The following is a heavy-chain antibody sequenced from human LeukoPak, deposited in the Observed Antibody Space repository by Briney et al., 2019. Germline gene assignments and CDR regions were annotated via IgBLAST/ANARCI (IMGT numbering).Heavy chain of an antibody. CDR1: GFTFNTYG. Sequence: PGGSLRLSCAVSGFTFNTYGMTWVRQAPGKGLEWVSGISGSDGSTYHADSVKGRFSISRDDSKNTLYLQMNSLRAEDMAVYYCAKDHVGAADYWGQGTLVTVSS. CDR2: ISGSDGST. D-gene: IGHD1-26*01. CDR3: AKDHVGAADY. J-gene: IGHJ4*02. V-gene: IGHV3-23*01.